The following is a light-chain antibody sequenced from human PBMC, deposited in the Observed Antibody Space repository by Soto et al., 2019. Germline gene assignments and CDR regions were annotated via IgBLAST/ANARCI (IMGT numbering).Light chain of an antibody. V-gene: IGKV3-20*01. CDR2: GAS. CDR3: HQYGGSPRT. J-gene: IGKJ1*01. Sequence: DIVLTQSPGTLSLSPGERATLSCRASQSVSSSYLAWYQQKPGQAPRLLIYGASSRATGIPDRFSGSGSGTDFTLTISRLEPEDFAVYYCHQYGGSPRTLGQGTKVEIK. CDR1: QSVSSSY.